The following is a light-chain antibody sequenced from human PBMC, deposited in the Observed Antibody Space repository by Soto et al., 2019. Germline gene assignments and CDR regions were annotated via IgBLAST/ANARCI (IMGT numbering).Light chain of an antibody. Sequence: EIVMTQSPATLSVSPGEGATLSCRASQSVSSNLAWYQQKPGQAPRLLIYGASTRATGIPARFSGSGSGTEFTLTISSLQSEEFAVYYCQQYNNWPRTFGQGTKVDNK. CDR1: QSVSSN. CDR3: QQYNNWPRT. V-gene: IGKV3-15*01. J-gene: IGKJ1*01. CDR2: GAS.